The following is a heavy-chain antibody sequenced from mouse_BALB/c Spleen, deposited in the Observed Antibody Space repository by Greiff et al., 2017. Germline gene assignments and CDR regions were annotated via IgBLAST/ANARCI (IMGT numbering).Heavy chain of an antibody. CDR2: IWAGGST. CDR3: AAQFITTVVEAMDY. V-gene: IGHV2-9*02. Sequence: VKLQESGPGLVAPSQSLSITCTVSGFSLTSYGVHWVRQPPGKGLEWLGVIWAGGSTNYNSALMSRLSISKDNSKSQVFLKMNSLQTDDTAMYYCAAQFITTVVEAMDYWGQGTSVTVSS. D-gene: IGHD1-1*01. CDR1: GFSLTSYG. J-gene: IGHJ4*01.